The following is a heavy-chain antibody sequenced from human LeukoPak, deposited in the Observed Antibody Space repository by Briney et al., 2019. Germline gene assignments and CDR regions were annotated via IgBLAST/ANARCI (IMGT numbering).Heavy chain of an antibody. J-gene: IGHJ4*02. CDR2: INSDGSST. Sequence: GGSLRLSCAASGFTFSSYWMHWVRQAPGKGLVWVSHINSDGSSTSYADSVKGRFTISRDNAKNTLYLQMNSLRAEDTAVYYCARANWGWVGYFDYWGQGTLVTVSS. CDR3: ARANWGWVGYFDY. V-gene: IGHV3-74*01. D-gene: IGHD7-27*01. CDR1: GFTFSSYW.